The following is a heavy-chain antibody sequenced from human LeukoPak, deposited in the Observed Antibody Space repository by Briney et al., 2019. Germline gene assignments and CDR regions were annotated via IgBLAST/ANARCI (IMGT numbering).Heavy chain of an antibody. V-gene: IGHV1-46*01. J-gene: IGHJ4*02. CDR2: INPSGGST. CDR3: ARVFPTSAGAKYYFDY. D-gene: IGHD1-26*01. Sequence: GGSVKVSCKASGYTFTGYYMRWVRQAPGQGLEWMGIINPSGGSTSYAQKFQGRVTMTRDTSTSTVYMELSSLRSEDTAVYYCARVFPTSAGAKYYFDYWGQGTLVTVSS. CDR1: GYTFTGYY.